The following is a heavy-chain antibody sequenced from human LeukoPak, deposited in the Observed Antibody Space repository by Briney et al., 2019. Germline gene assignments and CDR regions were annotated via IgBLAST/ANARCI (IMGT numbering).Heavy chain of an antibody. D-gene: IGHD1-26*01. CDR3: ATVRSPFSGSYPGYFDY. V-gene: IGHV3-21*04. Sequence: GGSLRLSCAASGFTLSSYSMNWVRQAPGKGLEWVSYISGTSSHIYYADSVKGRFTISRDNAKNSLYLQMNSLRAEDTAVYYCATVRSPFSGSYPGYFDYWGQGTQVTVSS. J-gene: IGHJ4*02. CDR2: ISGTSSHI. CDR1: GFTLSSYS.